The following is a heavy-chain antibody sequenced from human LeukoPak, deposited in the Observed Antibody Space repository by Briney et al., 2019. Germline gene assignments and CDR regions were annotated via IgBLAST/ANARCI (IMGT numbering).Heavy chain of an antibody. CDR2: MRYDGSNE. D-gene: IGHD3-10*01. CDR3: AKDYYGSGSLFDY. J-gene: IGHJ4*02. V-gene: IGHV3-30*02. Sequence: GGSLRLSCAASGFTFRTYGMHWVRQAPGKGLGWVAFMRYDGSNEYYADSVKGRFTISRDNSKNTLYLQMNSLRAEDTAVYYCAKDYYGSGSLFDYWGQGTLVTVSS. CDR1: GFTFRTYG.